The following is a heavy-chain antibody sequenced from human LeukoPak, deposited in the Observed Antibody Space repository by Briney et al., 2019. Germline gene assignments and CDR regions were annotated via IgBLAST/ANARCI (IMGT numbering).Heavy chain of an antibody. D-gene: IGHD6-13*01. CDR2: ISYDGSNK. CDR3: AKDHGGIAI. J-gene: IGHJ3*02. V-gene: IGHV3-30*18. Sequence: GRSLRLSCAASGFTFSSYGMHWVRQAPGKGLEWVAVISYDGSNKYYADSVKGRFTISRDNSKNTLYLQMNSLRAEDTDLYYCAKDHGGIAIWGQGTMVTVSS. CDR1: GFTFSSYG.